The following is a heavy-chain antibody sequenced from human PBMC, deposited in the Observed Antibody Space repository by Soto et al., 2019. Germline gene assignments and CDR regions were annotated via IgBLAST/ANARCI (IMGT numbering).Heavy chain of an antibody. Sequence: VASVKVSCKASGYTFTSYGISWVRQAPGQGLEWMGWISAYNGNTNYAQKLQGRVTITTDTSTSTAYMELSSLRSDDTAVYYCARDIIAAAGNDYWGQGTLVTVSS. CDR3: ARDIIAAAGNDY. J-gene: IGHJ4*02. CDR2: ISAYNGNT. CDR1: GYTFTSYG. D-gene: IGHD6-13*01. V-gene: IGHV1-18*01.